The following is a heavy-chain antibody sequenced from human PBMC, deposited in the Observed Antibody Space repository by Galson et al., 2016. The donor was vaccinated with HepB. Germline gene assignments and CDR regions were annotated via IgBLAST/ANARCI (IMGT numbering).Heavy chain of an antibody. J-gene: IGHJ4*02. CDR2: ISAYNGNT. CDR1: GYTFTSYG. Sequence: SVKVSCKASGYTFTSYGISWVRQAPGQGLEWMGWISAYNGNTNYAQKLQGRVTMTTDTSTSTAYMELRSLRSDYTAVYYCAREYYDFWSGYYPPLDYWGQGTLVTVSS. D-gene: IGHD3-3*01. V-gene: IGHV1-18*01. CDR3: AREYYDFWSGYYPPLDY.